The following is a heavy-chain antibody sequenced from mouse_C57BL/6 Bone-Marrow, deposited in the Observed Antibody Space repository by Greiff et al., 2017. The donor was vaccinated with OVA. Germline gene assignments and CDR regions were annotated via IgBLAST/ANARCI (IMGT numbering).Heavy chain of an antibody. Sequence: QVQLQQSGAELVKPGASVKLSCKASGYTFTSYWMHWVKQRPGQGLEWIGMIHPNSGSTNYNEKCKSKATLTVDKSSSTAYMQLSSLTSEDSAVYYCARNFAYWGQGTLVTVSA. CDR1: GYTFTSYW. J-gene: IGHJ3*01. V-gene: IGHV1-64*01. CDR3: ARNFAY. CDR2: IHPNSGST.